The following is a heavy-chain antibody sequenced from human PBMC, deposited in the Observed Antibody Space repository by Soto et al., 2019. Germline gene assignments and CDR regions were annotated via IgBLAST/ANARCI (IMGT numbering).Heavy chain of an antibody. CDR2: IIPIFGTA. CDR3: ARGGYGLSYYYYGMDV. CDR1: GGTFSSYA. J-gene: IGHJ6*02. Sequence: GASVKVSCKASGGTFSSYAISWVRQAPGQGLEWMGGIIPIFGTANYAQKLQGRVTMTTDTSTSTAYMELRSLRSDDTAVYYCARGGYGLSYYYYGMDVWGQGTTVTVSS. D-gene: IGHD5-18*01. V-gene: IGHV1-69*05.